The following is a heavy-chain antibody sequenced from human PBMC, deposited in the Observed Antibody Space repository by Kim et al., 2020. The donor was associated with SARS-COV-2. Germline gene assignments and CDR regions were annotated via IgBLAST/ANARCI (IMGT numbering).Heavy chain of an antibody. CDR1: GFTFSSYA. V-gene: IGHV3-23*01. J-gene: IGHJ4*01. CDR2: ISGSGAIT. Sequence: GGYLRLSCAASGFTFSSYAMIWVRQAPGGGLEWVAAISGSGAITYSPDSVKGRLTISRDNSKKTLYLHMSNLRAEDTAVYFCAKGFLITFGEGWGDSFDYWGHGALVSVSS. CDR3: AKGFLITFGEGWGDSFDY. D-gene: IGHD3-16*01.